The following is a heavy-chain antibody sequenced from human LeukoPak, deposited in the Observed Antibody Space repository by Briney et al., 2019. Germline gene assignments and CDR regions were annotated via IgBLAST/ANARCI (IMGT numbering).Heavy chain of an antibody. CDR2: IIPIFGTA. CDR1: GGTFSSYA. V-gene: IGHV1-69*13. D-gene: IGHD6-19*01. J-gene: IGHJ6*03. CDR3: ARGIAVAGTSAYYYMDV. Sequence: ASVKVSCKASGGTFSSYAISWVRQAPGQGLEWMGGIIPIFGTANYAQKFQGRVTITADESTSTAYVELSSLRSEDTAVYYCARGIAVAGTSAYYYMDVWGKGTTVTVSS.